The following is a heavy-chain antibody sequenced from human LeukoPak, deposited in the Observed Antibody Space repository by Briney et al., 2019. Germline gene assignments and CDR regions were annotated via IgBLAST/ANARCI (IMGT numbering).Heavy chain of an antibody. J-gene: IGHJ4*02. Sequence: GGSLRLSCADSGFTFSNYNMNWVRQAPGKAMEWVSSITSSGTYTFYADSVKGRFTVSRDNAKNSLYLQMNSLRAEDTAVYYCARRAGDYSHPYDYWGQGTLVTVSS. CDR3: ARRAGDYSHPYDY. D-gene: IGHD3-22*01. CDR1: GFTFSNYN. CDR2: ITSSGTYT. V-gene: IGHV3-21*04.